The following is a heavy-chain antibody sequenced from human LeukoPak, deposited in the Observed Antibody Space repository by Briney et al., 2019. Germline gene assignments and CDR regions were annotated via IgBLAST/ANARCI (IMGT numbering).Heavy chain of an antibody. J-gene: IGHJ4*02. Sequence: SVKVSCKASGGTFSSYAISWVRQAPGQGLEWMGRIIPIFGTANYAQKLQGRVTITTDESTSTAYMELSSLRSEDTAVYYCARSVISVVVPAALDYWGQGTLVTVSS. CDR1: GGTFSSYA. CDR3: ARSVISVVVPAALDY. D-gene: IGHD2-2*01. V-gene: IGHV1-69*05. CDR2: IIPIFGTA.